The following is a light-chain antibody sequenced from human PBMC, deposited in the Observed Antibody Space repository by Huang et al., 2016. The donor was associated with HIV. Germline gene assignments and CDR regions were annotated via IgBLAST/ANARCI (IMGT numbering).Light chain of an antibody. Sequence: EIVLTQSPATLSLSPGERATLSRRASQSVSRHLAWYQQKPGQAPRLLIYDAPNRATGIPARFSGSGSGTDFTLTISSLEPEDFAVYYCQQGSNSITFGQGTRLDIK. V-gene: IGKV3-11*01. J-gene: IGKJ5*01. CDR2: DAP. CDR1: QSVSRH. CDR3: QQGSNSIT.